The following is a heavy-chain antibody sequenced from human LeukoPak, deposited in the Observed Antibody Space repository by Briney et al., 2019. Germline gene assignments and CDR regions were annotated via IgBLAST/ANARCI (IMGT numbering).Heavy chain of an antibody. V-gene: IGHV3-30*04. D-gene: IGHD5-24*01. CDR1: GFTFSSYA. Sequence: PGGSLRLSCAASGFTFSSYAMHWVRQAPGKGLEWVAVISYDGSNKYYADSVKGRFTISRDNSKNTLYLQMNSLRAEDTAVYYCARGAGYNYPYYFDYWGQGTLVTVSS. CDR3: ARGAGYNYPYYFDY. J-gene: IGHJ4*02. CDR2: ISYDGSNK.